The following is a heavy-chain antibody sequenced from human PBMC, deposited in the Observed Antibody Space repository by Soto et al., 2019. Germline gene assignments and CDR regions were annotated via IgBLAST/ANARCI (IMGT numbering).Heavy chain of an antibody. Sequence: GGSLRLSCAASGFTFSSYAMSWVRQAPGKGLEWVSAISGSGGSTYYADSVKGRFTISRDNSKNMLYLQMNSLRAEDTAVYYCAKWEAGHYSGSLGVDYWGQGTLVTVSS. CDR2: ISGSGGST. D-gene: IGHD1-26*01. CDR3: AKWEAGHYSGSLGVDY. CDR1: GFTFSSYA. J-gene: IGHJ4*02. V-gene: IGHV3-23*01.